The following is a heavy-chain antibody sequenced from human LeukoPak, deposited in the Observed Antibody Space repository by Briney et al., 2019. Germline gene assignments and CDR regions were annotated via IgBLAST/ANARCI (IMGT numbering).Heavy chain of an antibody. D-gene: IGHD5-24*01. J-gene: IGHJ4*02. CDR2: ISGSGGST. Sequence: GGSLRLSCAASGFTFSSYAMSWVRQAPGKGLEWVSAISGSGGSTYYADSVKGRFTISRDNSKNTLYLQMNSLRAEDTAVYYCARDIMEMATGPADYWGQGTLVTVSS. CDR1: GFTFSSYA. CDR3: ARDIMEMATGPADY. V-gene: IGHV3-23*01.